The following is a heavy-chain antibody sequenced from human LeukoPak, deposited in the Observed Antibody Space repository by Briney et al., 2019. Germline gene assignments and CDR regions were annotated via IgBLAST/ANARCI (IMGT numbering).Heavy chain of an antibody. Sequence: GGSLRLSCVASGFTFSNLAMGWVRQAPGKGLEWVSVISDSGGTTYYADSVKGRFTISRDNSRNTLYLQMNSMRVDDTAIYYCAKDARRYSGWYFFDHWGQGTLVTVSS. D-gene: IGHD6-19*01. CDR1: GFTFSNLA. CDR2: ISDSGGTT. V-gene: IGHV3-23*01. J-gene: IGHJ4*02. CDR3: AKDARRYSGWYFFDH.